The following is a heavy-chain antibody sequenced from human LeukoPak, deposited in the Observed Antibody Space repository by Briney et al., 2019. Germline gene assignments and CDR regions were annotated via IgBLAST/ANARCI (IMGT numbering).Heavy chain of an antibody. V-gene: IGHV3-23*01. Sequence: PGGSLRLSCAASGFTFSSYGMSWVRQAPGKGLEGVSAISGSGGSTYYADSVKGRFTISRDNAKNSLYLQMNSLRAEDTAVYYCAKSFWWFGEFSPFDYWGQGTLVTVSS. D-gene: IGHD3-10*01. CDR3: AKSFWWFGEFSPFDY. CDR2: ISGSGGST. J-gene: IGHJ4*02. CDR1: GFTFSSYG.